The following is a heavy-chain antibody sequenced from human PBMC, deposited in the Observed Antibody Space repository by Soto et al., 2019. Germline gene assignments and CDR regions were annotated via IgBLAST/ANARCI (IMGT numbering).Heavy chain of an antibody. V-gene: IGHV4-31*03. CDR2: ISHSGST. D-gene: IGHD2-2*01. J-gene: IGHJ6*02. Sequence: QVQLQESGPGLVKPAQTLSLTCTVSGVSISSGGSYWSWVRQHPGKGLEWIGYISHSGSTYSNPSLKRRVTISVDTSKNQLSLKLSSVTAADTAVYYCARDREVYVPAVMGRHHYGMDVWGQGTTVTVSS. CDR1: GVSISSGGSY. CDR3: ARDREVYVPAVMGRHHYGMDV.